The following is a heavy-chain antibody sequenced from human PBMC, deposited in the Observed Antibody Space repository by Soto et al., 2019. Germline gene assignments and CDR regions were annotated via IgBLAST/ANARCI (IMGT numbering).Heavy chain of an antibody. J-gene: IGHJ4*02. CDR2: ISGSGGST. D-gene: IGHD5-12*01. V-gene: IGHV3-23*01. CDR3: AKSGGYDNYFDY. CDR1: GFTFSSYA. Sequence: GGSLRLSCAASGFTFSSYAMSWVRQAPGKGLEWVSAISGSGGSTYYADSVKGRFTISRDNTKNTLYLQMNSLRAEDTAVYYCAKSGGYDNYFDYWGQGTLVTVSS.